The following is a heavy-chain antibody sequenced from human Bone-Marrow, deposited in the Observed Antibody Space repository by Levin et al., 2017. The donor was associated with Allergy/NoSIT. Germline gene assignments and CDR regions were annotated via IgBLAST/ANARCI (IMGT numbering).Heavy chain of an antibody. Sequence: SLKISCEASGFTFNDFAMHWVRQIPGKGLEWVTGIMWNSARMDYADSVKGRFTISRDNAKNSLYLEMNALRVEDTALYYCVTDRSSVDNWNYGGPFESWGQGTLVTVSS. V-gene: IGHV3-9*01. D-gene: IGHD1-7*01. CDR2: IMWNSARM. CDR1: GFTFNDFA. J-gene: IGHJ4*02. CDR3: VTDRSSVDNWNYGGPFES.